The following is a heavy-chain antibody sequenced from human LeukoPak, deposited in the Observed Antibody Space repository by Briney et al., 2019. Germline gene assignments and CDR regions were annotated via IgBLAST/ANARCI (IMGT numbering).Heavy chain of an antibody. CDR2: ISYDGSNK. CDR3: ARDLAVLYDSSGYSFDP. J-gene: IGHJ5*02. D-gene: IGHD3-22*01. Sequence: GGSLRLSCGASGFTLSSYAMHWVRQAPGKGLEWVAVISYDGSNKYYADSVKGRFTISRDNSNTTMYLQMNSLRAEDTAVYYCARDLAVLYDSSGYSFDPWGQGTLVTVSS. V-gene: IGHV3-30-3*01. CDR1: GFTLSSYA.